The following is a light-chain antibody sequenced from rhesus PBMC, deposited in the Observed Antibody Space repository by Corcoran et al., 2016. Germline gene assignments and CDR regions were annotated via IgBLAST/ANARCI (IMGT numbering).Light chain of an antibody. Sequence: DIQLTQSPSSLSASVGDRVTITCRASQGISSYLAWYQQKPGNAPKLLIYDASNFQSGVPSRFSGSGSGTEFTLTISSLQPEDFAVYYCRQRNSYPLTFGGGTKVEIK. CDR3: RQRNSYPLT. J-gene: IGKJ4*01. CDR2: DAS. V-gene: IGKV1-38*01. CDR1: QGISSY.